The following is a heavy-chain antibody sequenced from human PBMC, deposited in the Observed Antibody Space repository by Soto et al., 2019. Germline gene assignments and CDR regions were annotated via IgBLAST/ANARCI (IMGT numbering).Heavy chain of an antibody. Sequence: QVQLQESGPGLVKPSGTLSLTCAVSSGSISNDNWWNWVRQPPGKGLEWIGEIYRSGSTNYNPSLKSRGTISLDKSTNQFSLQLSSVTAADTAVYYCASNSYYSLGVWGQGTTVTVSS. J-gene: IGHJ6*02. V-gene: IGHV4-4*02. CDR2: IYRSGST. CDR1: SGSISNDNW. CDR3: ASNSYYSLGV.